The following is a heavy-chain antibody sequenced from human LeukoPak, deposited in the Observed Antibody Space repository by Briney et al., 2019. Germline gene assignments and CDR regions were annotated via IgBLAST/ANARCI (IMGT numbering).Heavy chain of an antibody. J-gene: IGHJ4*02. Sequence: SETLSLTCTVSGGSISSNNYYWGWIRQPPGKGLEWIGSIYYSGSTYYNPSLKSRVIISVDTSKNQFSLKLSSVTAADTAVYYCGQTGYSTNGICYPPDYWGQGTLVTVSS. V-gene: IGHV4-39*01. CDR1: GGSISSNNYY. CDR2: IYYSGST. CDR3: GQTGYSTNGICYPPDY. D-gene: IGHD2-8*01.